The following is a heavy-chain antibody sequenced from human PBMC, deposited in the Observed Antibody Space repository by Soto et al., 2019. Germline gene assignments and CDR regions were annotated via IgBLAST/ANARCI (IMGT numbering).Heavy chain of an antibody. J-gene: IGHJ6*02. Sequence: QVQLVESGGGVVQPGRSLRLSCAASGFTFSSNGMHWVRQAPGKGLEWVAVISYDGSNKYYADSVKGRFTISRDNSKNTLYLQMNSLRAEDTAVYYCAKDIIAGHYYYGMDVWGQGTTVTVSS. CDR3: AKDIIAGHYYYGMDV. D-gene: IGHD6-13*01. CDR1: GFTFSSNG. CDR2: ISYDGSNK. V-gene: IGHV3-30*18.